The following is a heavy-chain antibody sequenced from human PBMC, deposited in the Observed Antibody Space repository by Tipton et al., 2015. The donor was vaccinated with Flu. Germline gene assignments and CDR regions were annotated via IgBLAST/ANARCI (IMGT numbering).Heavy chain of an antibody. D-gene: IGHD3-3*02. Sequence: SLRLSCAASGFTFDDFAMHWLRQVPGKGPEWVSFISWNGDAEEYAESVQGRFTISRNNDKSLLFLQMDSLRPEDTAIYYCAKVRLALLRAPPSRQVANAFDAWGQGTVVTVSS. J-gene: IGHJ3*01. CDR2: ISWNGDAE. CDR3: AKVRLALLRAPPSRQVANAFDA. V-gene: IGHV3-9*01. CDR1: GFTFDDFA.